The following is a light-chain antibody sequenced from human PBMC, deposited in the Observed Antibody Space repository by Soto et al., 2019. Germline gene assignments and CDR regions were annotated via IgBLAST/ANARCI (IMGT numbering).Light chain of an antibody. CDR3: QSYDDSLSCSV. Sequence: QSVLTQPPSASGAPGQRVTISCTGSSSNIGAGYDVHWYQQLPGTAPKLLIYGNTNRLSGVPDRFSGSKSDTSASLAITGLQAEDEADYYCQSYDDSLSCSVFGGGTKVTVL. CDR1: SSNIGAGYD. J-gene: IGLJ3*02. V-gene: IGLV1-40*01. CDR2: GNT.